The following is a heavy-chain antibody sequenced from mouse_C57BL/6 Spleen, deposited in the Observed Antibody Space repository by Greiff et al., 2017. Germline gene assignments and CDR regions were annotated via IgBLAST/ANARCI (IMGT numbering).Heavy chain of an antibody. CDR1: GFSLPSFG. J-gene: IGHJ4*01. Sequence: QVQLQQSGPGLVQPSQSLSITCTVSGFSLPSFGVHWVRQSPGKGLEWLGVIWSGGSTDYNAAFISRLSISKDNSKSQVFFKMNSLQADDTAIYYCARNPFITTVVATTDYYAMDYWGQGTSVTVSS. CDR2: IWSGGST. V-gene: IGHV2-2*01. D-gene: IGHD1-1*01. CDR3: ARNPFITTVVATTDYYAMDY.